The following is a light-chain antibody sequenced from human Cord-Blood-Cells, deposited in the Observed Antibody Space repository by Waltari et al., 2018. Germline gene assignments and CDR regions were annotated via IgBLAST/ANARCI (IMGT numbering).Light chain of an antibody. J-gene: IGLJ3*02. CDR3: QVWDSSSDHPV. CDR2: YDS. Sequence: SYVLTQPPSVPVAPGKTARITCRGNNIGSKSVHWYQQKPGQAPVLVIYYDSDRPSGIPERFSGSNSGNMATLTISRVEAGDEADYYCQVWDSSSDHPVFGGGTKLTVL. CDR1: NIGSKS. V-gene: IGLV3-21*04.